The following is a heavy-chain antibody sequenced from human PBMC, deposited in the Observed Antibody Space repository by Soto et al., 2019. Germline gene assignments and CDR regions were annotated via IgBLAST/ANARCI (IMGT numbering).Heavy chain of an antibody. V-gene: IGHV4-38-2*02. CDR3: ARASYDILTGYLNWFDP. D-gene: IGHD3-9*01. Sequence: PSETLSLTCTVSGYSIRNGYYWGWIRQPPGKGLEWIGYIYYSGSTNYNPSLKSRVTISVDTSKNQFSLKLSSVTAADTAVYYCARASYDILTGYLNWFDPWGQGTLVTVSS. CDR1: GYSIRNGYY. CDR2: IYYSGST. J-gene: IGHJ5*02.